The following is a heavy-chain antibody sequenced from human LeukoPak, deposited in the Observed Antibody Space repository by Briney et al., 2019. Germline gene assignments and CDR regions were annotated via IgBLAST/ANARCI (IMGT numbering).Heavy chain of an antibody. J-gene: IGHJ4*02. D-gene: IGHD3-16*02. V-gene: IGHV4-4*07. CDR1: GGSFSGYY. CDR3: ARDGIMITFGGVIATYFDY. Sequence: SETLSLTCAVYGGSFSGYYWSWIRQPAGKGLEWIGRIYTSGSTNYNPSLKSRVTMSVDTSKNQFSLKLSSVTAADTAVYYCARDGIMITFGGVIATYFDYWGQGTLVTVSS. CDR2: IYTSGST.